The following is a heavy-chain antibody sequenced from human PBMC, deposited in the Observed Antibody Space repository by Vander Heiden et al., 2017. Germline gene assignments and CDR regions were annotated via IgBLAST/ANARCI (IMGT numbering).Heavy chain of an antibody. Sequence: EVQLVESGGGLVQPGGSLRLSCAASAFTFSSYSMNWVRQAPGKGLEWVSYISSRTNTRYYADSVKGRFTISRDNAKNSLSLQMNSLRDEDTAVYYCARDGDYGDYYGLDVWGQGTTVTVSS. CDR3: ARDGDYGDYYGLDV. D-gene: IGHD4-17*01. J-gene: IGHJ6*02. CDR1: AFTFSSYS. CDR2: ISSRTNTR. V-gene: IGHV3-48*02.